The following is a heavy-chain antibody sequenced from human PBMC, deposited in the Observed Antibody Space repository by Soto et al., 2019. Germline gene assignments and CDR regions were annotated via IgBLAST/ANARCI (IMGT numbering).Heavy chain of an antibody. CDR2: ISYDGSNK. V-gene: IGHV3-30-3*01. CDR1: GFTFSSYA. D-gene: IGHD4-17*01. Sequence: GGSLRLSCAASGFTFSSYAMHWVRQAPGKGLEWVAVISYDGSNKYYADSVKGRFTISRDNSKNTLYLQMNSLRAEDTAVYYCARDIDYGDYAGYVWGQGTTVTVSS. CDR3: ARDIDYGDYAGYV. J-gene: IGHJ6*02.